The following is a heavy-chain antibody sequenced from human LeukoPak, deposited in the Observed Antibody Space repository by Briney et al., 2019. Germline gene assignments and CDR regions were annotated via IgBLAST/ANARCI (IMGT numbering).Heavy chain of an antibody. D-gene: IGHD2-15*01. J-gene: IGHJ4*02. Sequence: SETLSLTCTVSGGSISSYYWSWIRQPPGKGLEWIGYIHYSGSTNYNPSLKSRVTISVDTSKNQSSLRLSSVTAADTAVYYCARARGRGYYLDYWGQGTLVTVSS. CDR3: ARARGRGYYLDY. CDR1: GGSISSYY. CDR2: IHYSGST. V-gene: IGHV4-59*01.